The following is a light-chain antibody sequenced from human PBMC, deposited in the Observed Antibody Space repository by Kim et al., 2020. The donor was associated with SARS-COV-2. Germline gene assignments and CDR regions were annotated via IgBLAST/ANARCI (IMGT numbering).Light chain of an antibody. CDR2: GNI. V-gene: IGLV1-40*01. CDR3: QSYDNSRSGYV. J-gene: IGLJ1*01. Sequence: RVTISCTGGISNIGAGYDVHWYQQLPATAPNLLIYGNINRPSGVPDRFSGSKSDTSASLAITGLQAEDEADYYCQSYDNSRSGYVFGSGTKVTVL. CDR1: ISNIGAGYD.